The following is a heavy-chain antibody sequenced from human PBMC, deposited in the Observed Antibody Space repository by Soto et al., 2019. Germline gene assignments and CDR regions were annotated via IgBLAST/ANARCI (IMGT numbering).Heavy chain of an antibody. D-gene: IGHD4-4*01. V-gene: IGHV1-3*05. CDR1: GYTFTSYA. CDR2: INAGNGNT. J-gene: IGHJ6*02. CDR3: ASNHLVTTPYGMDV. Sequence: QVQLVQSGAEEKKPGASVKVSCKASGYTFTSYAMHWVRQAPGQRLEWMGWINAGNGNTKYSQKFQGRVTITRDTSASTAYIELSSLGSEDTAVYYCASNHLVTTPYGMDVWGQGTTVTVSS.